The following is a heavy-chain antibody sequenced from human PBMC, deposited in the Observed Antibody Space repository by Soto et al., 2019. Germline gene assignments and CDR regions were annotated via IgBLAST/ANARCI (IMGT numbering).Heavy chain of an antibody. J-gene: IGHJ4*02. D-gene: IGHD3-22*01. V-gene: IGHV4-59*01. CDR3: AREYYYDSSGAVYFDY. Sequence: PSETLSLTCNVSGGSISRYYWSWIRQPTGKGLEWIGYIYYSGSTNYNPSLKSRVTISVDTSKNQFSLKLSSVTAADTAVYYCAREYYYDSSGAVYFDYWGQGTLVTVSS. CDR2: IYYSGST. CDR1: GGSISRYY.